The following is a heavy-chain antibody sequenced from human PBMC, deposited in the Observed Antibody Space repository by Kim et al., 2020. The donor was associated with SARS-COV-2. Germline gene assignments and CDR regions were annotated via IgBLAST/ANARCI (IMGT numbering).Heavy chain of an antibody. CDR2: IRSKTNGGTT. J-gene: IGHJ4*02. D-gene: IGHD6-19*01. Sequence: GGSLRLSCAASGFNFDDAWMGWVRQAPRKGLEWVGLIRSKTNGGTTDYAAPVKGRFTISRDDSITTLYLQLSSLKTEDTAVYYCAHYGSGWYWHDWGQG. V-gene: IGHV3-15*01. CDR1: GFNFDDAW. CDR3: AHYGSGWYWHD.